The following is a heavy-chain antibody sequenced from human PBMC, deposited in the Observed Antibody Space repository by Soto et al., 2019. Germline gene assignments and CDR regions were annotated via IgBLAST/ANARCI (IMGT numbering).Heavy chain of an antibody. CDR3: ARNRGYIAARPAHFDY. J-gene: IGHJ4*02. V-gene: IGHV1-8*01. D-gene: IGHD6-6*01. CDR2: MNPNSGNT. Sequence: QVQLVQSGAEVKKPGASVKVSCKASGYTFTSYDINWVRQATGQGLEWMGWMNPNSGNTGYAQKFQGRVTMTRNTSISTAYMELSSLRSDDTAVYYCARNRGYIAARPAHFDYWGQGTLVTVSS. CDR1: GYTFTSYD.